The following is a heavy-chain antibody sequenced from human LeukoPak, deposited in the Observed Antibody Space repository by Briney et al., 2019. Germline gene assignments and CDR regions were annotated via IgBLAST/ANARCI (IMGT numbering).Heavy chain of an antibody. CDR2: INPSGGST. CDR3: VRDAYYYDSSGYYGFGVDY. V-gene: IGHV1-46*01. D-gene: IGHD3-22*01. CDR1: GYTFPSYY. Sequence: ASVKVSCKASGYTFPSYYMHWVRQAPGQGLEWMGIINPSGGSTSFAQKFQGRVTMTRDTSTSTVYMELSSLRSEDTAVYYCVRDAYYYDSSGYYGFGVDYWGQGTLVTVSS. J-gene: IGHJ4*02.